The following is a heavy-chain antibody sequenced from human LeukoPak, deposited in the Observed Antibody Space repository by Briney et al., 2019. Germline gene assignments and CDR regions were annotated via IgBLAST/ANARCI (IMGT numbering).Heavy chain of an antibody. V-gene: IGHV3-23*01. D-gene: IGHD6-19*01. CDR2: ISGSGGST. J-gene: IGHJ4*02. Sequence: PGGSLRLSCAASGFTFSSYAMSWVRQAPGKGLEWVSAISGSGGSTYYADSVKGRFTISRDNSKNTLYLQMNSLRAEDTAVYYCATDLSSGWYHRYYFDYWGQGTLVTVSS. CDR3: ATDLSSGWYHRYYFDY. CDR1: GFTFSSYA.